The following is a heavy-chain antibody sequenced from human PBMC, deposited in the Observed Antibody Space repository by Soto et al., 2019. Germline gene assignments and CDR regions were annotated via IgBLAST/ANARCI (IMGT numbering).Heavy chain of an antibody. CDR2: LTGSSSNI. J-gene: IGHJ6*02. CDR3: ARDRRPSIYSGLAV. Sequence: PGGSLRLSCAASGFSFRNYAMSWVRQAPGKGLEWISTLTGSSSNIYYADSVKGRFTISRDNSKNTLFLHMSGLRAEDTAVYYCARDRRPSIYSGLAVWGQGTTVTVSS. D-gene: IGHD2-2*01. V-gene: IGHV3-23*01. CDR1: GFSFRNYA.